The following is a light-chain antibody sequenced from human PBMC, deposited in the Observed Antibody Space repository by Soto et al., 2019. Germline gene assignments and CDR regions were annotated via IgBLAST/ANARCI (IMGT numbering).Light chain of an antibody. Sequence: DIQMTQSPSSLSASVGDRVTITCRASQNIHTFLNWYQQKPGKAPKLLIYAEYILHSGVPSRFSGSGSGTDFTLTISSLQPEDFATYYCQESYSTPMYTFGQGTKLEI. CDR1: QNIHTF. V-gene: IGKV1-39*01. J-gene: IGKJ2*01. CDR2: AEY. CDR3: QESYSTPMYT.